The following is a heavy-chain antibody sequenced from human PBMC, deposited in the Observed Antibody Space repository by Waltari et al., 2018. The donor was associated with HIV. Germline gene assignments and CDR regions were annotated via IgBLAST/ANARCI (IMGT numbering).Heavy chain of an antibody. CDR1: GFTLSRQS. Sequence: EVQLVESGGGLVKPGGSLRLLCAPSGFTLSRQSMNWVRQAPGKGLEWVSSISSSSSYIYYADSVKGRFTISRDNAKNSLYLQMNSLRAEDTAVYYCARDPRRDPTLYYFDYWGQGTLVTVSS. J-gene: IGHJ4*02. V-gene: IGHV3-21*01. CDR3: ARDPRRDPTLYYFDY. D-gene: IGHD1-26*01. CDR2: ISSSSSYI.